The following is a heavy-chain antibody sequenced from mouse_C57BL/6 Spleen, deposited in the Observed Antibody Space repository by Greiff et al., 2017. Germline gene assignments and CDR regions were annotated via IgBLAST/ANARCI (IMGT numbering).Heavy chain of an antibody. J-gene: IGHJ4*01. CDR3: ARKNFHSYYAMDY. CDR2: IYPRDGST. V-gene: IGHV1-85*01. Sequence: VKLMESGPELVKPGASVKLSCKASGYTFTSYDINWVKQRPGQGLEWIGWIYPRDGSTKYNEKFKGKATLTVDTSSSTAYMELHSLTSEDSAVYFCARKNFHSYYAMDYWGQGTSVTVSS. CDR1: GYTFTSYD.